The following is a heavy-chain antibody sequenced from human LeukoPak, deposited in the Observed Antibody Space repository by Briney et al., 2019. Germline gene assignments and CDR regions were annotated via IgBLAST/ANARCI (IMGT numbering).Heavy chain of an antibody. V-gene: IGHV4-39*01. CDR1: GGSIGGHTFY. CDR2: IYYNGNT. Sequence: SETLSLTCNVSGGSIGGHTFYWDWIRQPPGKGLEWIATIYYNGNTFYNPSLKSRVAISIDMSKSQFSLHLSSVTAADTAIYYCARLTALGGHRGAFDIWGPGTMVTVSS. D-gene: IGHD7-27*01. CDR3: ARLTALGGHRGAFDI. J-gene: IGHJ3*02.